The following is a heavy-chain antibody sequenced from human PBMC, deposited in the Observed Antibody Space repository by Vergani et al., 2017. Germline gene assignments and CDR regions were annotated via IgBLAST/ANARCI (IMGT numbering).Heavy chain of an antibody. V-gene: IGHV3-73*02. CDR2: IRDKAYNYAT. J-gene: IGHJ6*04. Sequence: EVHLVESGGGLVQPGESLKLSCATSGLTFSDSAIHWVRQTSGKGLEWIGRIRDKAYNYATVYALSVKGRFTISSDDSNETAYLQMNGLTTEYTAVYYCFNDFWSGYDSGDVWGKGTTVTVAS. D-gene: IGHD3/OR15-3a*01. CDR3: FNDFWSGYDSGDV. CDR1: GLTFSDSA.